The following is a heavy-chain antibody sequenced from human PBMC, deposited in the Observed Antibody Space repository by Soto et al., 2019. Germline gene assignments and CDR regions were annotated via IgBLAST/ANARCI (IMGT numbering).Heavy chain of an antibody. CDR3: AREYCSSTSCHNWFDP. V-gene: IGHV4-30-4*01. CDR1: GGSISSGDYY. J-gene: IGHJ5*02. Sequence: SETLSLTCTVSGGSISSGDYYWSWIRQPPGKGLEWIGYIYYSGSTYYNPSLKSRVTISVDTSKNQFSLKLSSVTAADTAVYYCAREYCSSTSCHNWFDPWGQGTLVTV. CDR2: IYYSGST. D-gene: IGHD2-2*01.